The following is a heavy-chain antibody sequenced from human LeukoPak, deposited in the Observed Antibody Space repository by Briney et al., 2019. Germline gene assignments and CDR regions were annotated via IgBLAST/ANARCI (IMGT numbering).Heavy chain of an antibody. CDR2: INPNSGGT. Sequence: GASVKVSCKASGYTFTGYYMHWVRQAPGQGLEWMGWINPNSGGTNYAQKFQGRVTMTRDTSISTAYVELSRLRSDDTAVYYCAREASIAVVRYWANNWFDPWGQGTLVTVSS. CDR3: AREASIAVVRYWANNWFDP. J-gene: IGHJ5*02. D-gene: IGHD6-19*01. V-gene: IGHV1-2*02. CDR1: GYTFTGYY.